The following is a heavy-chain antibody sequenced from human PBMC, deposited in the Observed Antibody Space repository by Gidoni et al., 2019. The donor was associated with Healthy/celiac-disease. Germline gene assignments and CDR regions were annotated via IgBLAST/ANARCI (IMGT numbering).Heavy chain of an antibody. CDR1: GFPFSSYG. CDR3: AKNGGRWAAAGLDY. Sequence: QVQLVESGGGVVQPGRSLRLSCAASGFPFSSYGMHWVRQAPGKGLDWVAVISYDGSNKYYADSVKGRFTISRDNSKNTLYLQMNSLRAEDTAVYYCAKNGGRWAAAGLDYWGQGTLVTVSS. J-gene: IGHJ4*02. D-gene: IGHD6-13*01. V-gene: IGHV3-30*18. CDR2: ISYDGSNK.